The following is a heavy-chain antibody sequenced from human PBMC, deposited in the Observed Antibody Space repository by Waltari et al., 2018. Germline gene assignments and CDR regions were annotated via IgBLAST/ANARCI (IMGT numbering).Heavy chain of an antibody. D-gene: IGHD3-16*02. Sequence: EVLLVESGGGLVQPGGALGLSCKASGFSFGDYWMTWVRQAPGKGLEWVANIKRDGREKYYVDSVKGRFSISRDNSEKSLYLQMDNLRPEDTAVYYCARDHEYIADYWGQGTLVTVSS. CDR2: IKRDGREK. J-gene: IGHJ4*02. CDR3: ARDHEYIADY. V-gene: IGHV3-7*01. CDR1: GFSFGDYW.